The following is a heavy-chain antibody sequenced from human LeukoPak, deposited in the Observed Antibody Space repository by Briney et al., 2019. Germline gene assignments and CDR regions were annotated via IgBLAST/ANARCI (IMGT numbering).Heavy chain of an antibody. D-gene: IGHD2/OR15-2a*01. CDR3: ARTVDTFNFGY. J-gene: IGHJ4*02. CDR1: GGSISSSSYY. Sequence: PSETLSLTCTVSGGSISSSSYYWGWIRQPPGKGLEWIGSIYYSGSTYYNPSLKSRVTISVDTSKNQFSLKLSSVTAADTAVYYCARTVDTFNFGYWGQGTLVTVSS. CDR2: IYYSGST. V-gene: IGHV4-39*01.